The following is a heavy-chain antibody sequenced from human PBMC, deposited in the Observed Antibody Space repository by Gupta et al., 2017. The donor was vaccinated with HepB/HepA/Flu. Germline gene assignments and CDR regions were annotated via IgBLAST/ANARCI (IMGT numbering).Heavy chain of an antibody. V-gene: IGHV3-30-3*01. CDR3: ARDRSIAARRFDY. Sequence: QVQLVESGGGVVQPGRSLSLSCAASGFTFSSYAMHWVRQAPGKGLEWVAVISYDGSNKYYADSVKGRFTISRDNSKNTLYLQMNSLRAEDTAVYYCARDRSIAARRFDYWGQGTLVTVSS. CDR1: GFTFSSYA. CDR2: ISYDGSNK. D-gene: IGHD6-6*01. J-gene: IGHJ4*02.